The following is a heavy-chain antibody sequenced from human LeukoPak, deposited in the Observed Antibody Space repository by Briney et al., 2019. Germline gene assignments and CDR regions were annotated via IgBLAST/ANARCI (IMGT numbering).Heavy chain of an antibody. V-gene: IGHV3-30*02. CDR2: IRFDGSNI. CDR1: GFSFSTYG. CDR3: ATGRSCTTCYLPDY. Sequence: GGSLRLSCAASGFSFSTYGMHWVRQAPGKGLEWVTYIRFDGSNIYYAESVKGRFTISRDNSKNTLYLQMNSLRAEDTAVYHCATGRSCTTCYLPDYWGQGTLVTVSS. D-gene: IGHD2-2*01. J-gene: IGHJ4*02.